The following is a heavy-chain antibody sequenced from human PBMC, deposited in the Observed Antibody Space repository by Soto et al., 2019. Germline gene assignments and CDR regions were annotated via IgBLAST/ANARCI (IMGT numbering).Heavy chain of an antibody. V-gene: IGHV1-69*13. J-gene: IGHJ4*02. CDR3: ASLDSPAIDY. CDR2: IIPIFGTA. CDR1: GGTFSSYA. D-gene: IGHD1-1*01. Sequence: SVKVSCKASGGTFSSYAINWVRQAPGQGLEWMGGIIPIFGTANYAQKFQGRVTITADESTSTAYMELSSLRSEDTAVYYCASLDSPAIDYWGQGTLVTVSS.